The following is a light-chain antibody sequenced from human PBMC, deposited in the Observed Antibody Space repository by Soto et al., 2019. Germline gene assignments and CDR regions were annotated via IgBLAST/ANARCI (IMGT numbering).Light chain of an antibody. CDR1: QSVSSSY. V-gene: IGKV3-20*01. Sequence: EVVLTQSPGTLSLSPGERATLSCRASQSVSSSYLGWYQQKPGQAPRLLIYGASIRDTGIPDRFSGSGSGTDFTLTISRLEPEDFAVYYCQQYGSPRTFRQGTKVDIK. J-gene: IGKJ1*01. CDR3: QQYGSPRT. CDR2: GAS.